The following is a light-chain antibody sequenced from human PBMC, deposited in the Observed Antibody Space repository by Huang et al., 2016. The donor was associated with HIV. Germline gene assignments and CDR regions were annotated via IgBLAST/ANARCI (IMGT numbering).Light chain of an antibody. CDR2: DAS. V-gene: IGKV3D-20*01. CDR3: QQYDSSPPIT. J-gene: IGKJ5*01. Sequence: EIVLTQSPATLSLSPGERATLSCGASQSVRSNYLAWYQQKPGLAPRLLIYDASSRATVIPDRCSGSAAVTDFTLISSRLAPDDAAVYYCQQYDSSPPITFGRGTRVEIK. CDR1: QSVRSNY.